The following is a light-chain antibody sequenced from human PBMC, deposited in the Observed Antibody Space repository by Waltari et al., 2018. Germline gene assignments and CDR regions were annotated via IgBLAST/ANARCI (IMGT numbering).Light chain of an antibody. CDR2: SSN. CDR3: AAWDDRLNGWV. Sequence: QSVLTQPPSVSGTPGQRVTIPCSGRSSNVGMKPVDWYQPFPGMAPKLLIYSSNQRPSGVPDRFSGSKSGTSASLAISGLQSEDEADYYCAAWDDRLNGWVFGGGTKVTVL. J-gene: IGLJ3*02. V-gene: IGLV1-44*01. CDR1: SSNVGMKP.